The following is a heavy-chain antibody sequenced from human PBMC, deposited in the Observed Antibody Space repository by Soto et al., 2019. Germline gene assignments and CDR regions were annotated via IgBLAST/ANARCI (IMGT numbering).Heavy chain of an antibody. V-gene: IGHV4-59*08. Sequence: QVQLQESGPGLVKPSETLSLTCTVSGGSISSYYWSWIRQPTGKGLEWIGYIYYNGSTNYNPSLKSRVTISVDTTKNQFSLKLSSVTAADTAVYYCARRDGSCFDYWGQGTLVTVSS. J-gene: IGHJ4*02. CDR1: GGSISSYY. CDR2: IYYNGST. CDR3: ARRDGSCFDY.